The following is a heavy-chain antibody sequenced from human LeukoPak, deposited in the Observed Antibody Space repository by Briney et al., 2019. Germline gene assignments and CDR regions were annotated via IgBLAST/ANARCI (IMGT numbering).Heavy chain of an antibody. V-gene: IGHV4-34*01. Sequence: PSETLSLTCAVYGGSFSGYYWSWIRQPPGKGLEWIGEINHSGNTNYNPSLKSRVTMSVDKSKNQFSLKLSSVTAADTAVYYSAGAVVMTAKHYWYFDLWGRGSLVTVSS. D-gene: IGHD2-21*02. J-gene: IGHJ2*01. CDR2: INHSGNT. CDR1: GGSFSGYY. CDR3: AGAVVMTAKHYWYFDL.